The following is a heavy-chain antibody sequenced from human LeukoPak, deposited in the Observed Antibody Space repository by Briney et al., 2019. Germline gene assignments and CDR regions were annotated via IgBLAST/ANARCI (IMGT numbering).Heavy chain of an antibody. CDR1: GGSISSGDYY. J-gene: IGHJ4*02. D-gene: IGHD3-16*02. V-gene: IGHV4-30-4*01. CDR2: IYYSGYT. Sequence: SQTLSLTCTVSGGSISSGDYYWSWIRHPPGKALEWIRYIYYSGYTYYNPSLKNRVTISIDTSKNQFSLKLSSVTAADTAVYYCARDAEIWGSYRLPLWGQGTLVTVSS. CDR3: ARDAEIWGSYRLPL.